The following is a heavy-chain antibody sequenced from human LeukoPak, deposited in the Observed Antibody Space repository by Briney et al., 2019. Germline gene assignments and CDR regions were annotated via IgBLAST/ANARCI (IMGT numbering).Heavy chain of an antibody. CDR2: ISGSSGTT. V-gene: IGHV3-23*01. J-gene: IGHJ4*02. D-gene: IGHD3-10*01. CDR3: AKSAMVRGTTGTFDY. Sequence: PGGSLRLSCAASGFTFSNIAMSWVRQAPGKGLEWVSAISGSSGTTYYTDSVKGRFTISRDNSKNTLYLQMNSLRAEDTAVYYCAKSAMVRGTTGTFDYWGQGTLVTVSS. CDR1: GFTFSNIA.